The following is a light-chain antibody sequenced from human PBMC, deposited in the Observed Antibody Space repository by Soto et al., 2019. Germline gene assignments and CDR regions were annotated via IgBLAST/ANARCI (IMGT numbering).Light chain of an antibody. CDR3: QKCKVAPFT. CDR1: QAIDNH. Sequence: DIQMTQSPSSVSASVGDRVTTTCRASQAIDNHLAWYQQKPGKAPKLLIYAASTLQSGVPSRFTGSGSGTDFTLTISSLQPEDAAIYYCQKCKVAPFTFGGGTKVDIK. CDR2: AAS. V-gene: IGKV1-27*01. J-gene: IGKJ4*01.